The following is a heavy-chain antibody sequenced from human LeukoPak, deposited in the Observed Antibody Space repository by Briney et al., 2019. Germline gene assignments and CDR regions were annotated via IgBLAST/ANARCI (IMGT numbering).Heavy chain of an antibody. CDR1: GGSFSGYY. Sequence: SETLSLTCAVYGGSFSGYYWSWIRQPPGKGPEWIGEINHSGSTNYNPSLKSRVTISVDTSKNQFSLKLSSVTAADTAVYYCARGQSYYYDSSGYSPPFDYWGQGTLVTVSS. CDR3: ARGQSYYYDSSGYSPPFDY. D-gene: IGHD3-22*01. J-gene: IGHJ4*02. CDR2: INHSGST. V-gene: IGHV4-34*01.